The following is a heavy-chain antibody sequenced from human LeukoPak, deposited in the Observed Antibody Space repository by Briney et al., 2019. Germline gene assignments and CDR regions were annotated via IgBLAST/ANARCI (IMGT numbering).Heavy chain of an antibody. CDR1: GGSISSSSYY. V-gene: IGHV4-39*07. CDR2: INHSGST. CDR3: ARGRISAAGRARWFDP. J-gene: IGHJ5*02. Sequence: SETLSLTCTVSGGSISSSSYYWSWIRQPPGKGLEWIGEINHSGSTNYNPSLKSRVTISVDTSKNQFSLKLSSVTAADTAVYYCARGRISAAGRARWFDPWGQGTLVTVSS. D-gene: IGHD6-13*01.